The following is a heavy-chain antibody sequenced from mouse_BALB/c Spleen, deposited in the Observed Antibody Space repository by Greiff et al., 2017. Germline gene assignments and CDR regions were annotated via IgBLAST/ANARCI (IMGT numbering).Heavy chain of an antibody. CDR2: INPGSGGT. D-gene: IGHD4-1*01. CDR1: GYAFTNYL. J-gene: IGHJ4*01. Sequence: QVQLKQSGAELVRPGTSVKVSCKASGYAFTNYLIEWVKQRPGQGLEWIGVINPGSGGTNYNEKFKGKATLTADKSSSTAYMQLSSLTSDDSAVYCCARDGLGRNYAMDYWGQGTSVTVSS. V-gene: IGHV1-54*01. CDR3: ARDGLGRNYAMDY.